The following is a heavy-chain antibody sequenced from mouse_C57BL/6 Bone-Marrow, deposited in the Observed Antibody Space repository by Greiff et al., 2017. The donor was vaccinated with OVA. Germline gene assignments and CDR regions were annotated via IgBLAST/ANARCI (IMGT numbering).Heavy chain of an antibody. CDR1: GYAFTNYL. J-gene: IGHJ4*01. CDR3: ARSGYYAMDY. V-gene: IGHV1-54*01. CDR2: INPGSGGT. Sequence: QVQLQQSGAELVRPGTSVKVSCKASGYAFTNYLIEWVKQRPGQGLEWIGVINPGSGGTNYNEKFKGKATLTADKSSSTAYMQLSSLTSEDSAVDFCARSGYYAMDYWGQGTSVTVSS. D-gene: IGHD1-3*01.